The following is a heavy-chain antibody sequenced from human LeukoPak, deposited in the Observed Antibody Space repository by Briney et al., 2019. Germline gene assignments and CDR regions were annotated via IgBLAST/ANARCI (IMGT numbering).Heavy chain of an antibody. CDR2: ISASGSTT. CDR1: GFILSDFT. Sequence: GGSLRLSCAASGFILSDFTMNWVRQAPGKGLEWVSDISASGSTTHYADSVKGRFTISRDNSKNTLYLQMNSLRAEDTAVYYCAKGPSSGWYYFDYWGQGTLVTVSS. J-gene: IGHJ4*02. D-gene: IGHD6-19*01. CDR3: AKGPSSGWYYFDY. V-gene: IGHV3-23*01.